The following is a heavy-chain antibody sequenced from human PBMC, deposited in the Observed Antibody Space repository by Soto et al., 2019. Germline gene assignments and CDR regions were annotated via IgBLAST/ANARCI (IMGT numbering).Heavy chain of an antibody. J-gene: IGHJ4*02. CDR3: ARDGYFYDSNGYFDY. D-gene: IGHD3-22*01. Sequence: GGSLRLSCAASGFTFTNYWMSWGRQAPGKGLEWVANIKQDGSRKYYVDSVKGRFTISRDNAKNSLFLQMNSLIAEDTAVYYCARDGYFYDSNGYFDYWGQGTLVTVSS. CDR2: IKQDGSRK. V-gene: IGHV3-7*01. CDR1: GFTFTNYW.